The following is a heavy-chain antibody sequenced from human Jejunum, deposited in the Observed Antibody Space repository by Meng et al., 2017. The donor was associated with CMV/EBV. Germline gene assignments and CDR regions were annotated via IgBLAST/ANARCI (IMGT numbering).Heavy chain of an antibody. Sequence: ASGYTFTAYYLHWVRQAPGQGLEWMGWINPNSGGTNYAQKFQGRVTMTRDTSITTVYMEMSRLKSDDTAIYYCARAIVGVTRCQDWGQGTLVTVSS. CDR1: GYTFTAYY. V-gene: IGHV1-2*02. CDR2: INPNSGGT. CDR3: ARAIVGVTRCQD. D-gene: IGHD2-21*02. J-gene: IGHJ4*02.